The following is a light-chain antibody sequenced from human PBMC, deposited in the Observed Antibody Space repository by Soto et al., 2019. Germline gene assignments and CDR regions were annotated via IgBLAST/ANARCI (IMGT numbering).Light chain of an antibody. CDR3: CSFSGSDTVI. Sequence: QSALTQPRSVSGPPGQSVTMSCTGTSSDVGNYNDVSWYQHHPGRAPKLMIYDVDKRPSGVPDRFSGSKSGNTASLTISGLQAEDEADYYCCSFSGSDTVIFGGGTKLTVL. CDR2: DVD. V-gene: IGLV2-11*01. J-gene: IGLJ2*01. CDR1: SSDVGNYND.